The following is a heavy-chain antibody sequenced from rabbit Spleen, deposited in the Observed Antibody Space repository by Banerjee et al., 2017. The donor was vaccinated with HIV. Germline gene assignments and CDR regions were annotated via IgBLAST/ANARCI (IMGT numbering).Heavy chain of an antibody. CDR2: IDPVFGST. D-gene: IGHD8-1*01. CDR3: ARDGAGSSYFNL. J-gene: IGHJ4*01. V-gene: IGHV1S40*01. CDR1: GFSFSSKYY. Sequence: QSLEESGGDLVQPEGSLTLTCTASGFSFSSKYYMCWVRQAPGKGLEWIGYIDPVFGSTYYANWVNGRFTISSHNAQNTLYLQLNSLTAADTATYFCARDGAGSSYFNLWGPGTLVTVS.